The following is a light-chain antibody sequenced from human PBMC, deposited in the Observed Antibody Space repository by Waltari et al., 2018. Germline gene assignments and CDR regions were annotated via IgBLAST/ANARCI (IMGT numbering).Light chain of an antibody. CDR2: GAS. J-gene: IGKJ2*01. Sequence: DIQLTQSPSSLSASVGGRVTFTCRASESISLYLKWYQQKPGKAPNLLLYGASALRTGVPSRFSGSGSGTDFTLTIPSLQPDDFAVYICQQSLTTPYTFGQGTKLE. V-gene: IGKV1-39*01. CDR1: ESISLY. CDR3: QQSLTTPYT.